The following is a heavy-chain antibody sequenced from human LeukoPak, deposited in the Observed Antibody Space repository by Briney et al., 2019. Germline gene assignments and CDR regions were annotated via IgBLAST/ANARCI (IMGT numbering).Heavy chain of an antibody. Sequence: GGSLRLSCAASGFPFSDYYMSWIRQAPGKGLEWVSYISSGGSIIYYADSVKGRFTISRDNAKNSLYLQMNSLRAEDTAIYYCARDPYSGNYGDYYYYYMDVWGKGTTVTISS. D-gene: IGHD1-26*01. J-gene: IGHJ6*03. CDR1: GFPFSDYY. V-gene: IGHV3-11*04. CDR3: ARDPYSGNYGDYYYYYMDV. CDR2: ISSGGSII.